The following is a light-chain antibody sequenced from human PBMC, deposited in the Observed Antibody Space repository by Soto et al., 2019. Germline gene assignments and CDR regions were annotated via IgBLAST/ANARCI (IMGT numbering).Light chain of an antibody. J-gene: IGKJ3*01. V-gene: IGKV3-20*01. CDR1: KSVSSSD. Sequence: EIVLTQSPGTLSLSPGERATLSCRASKSVSSSDVAWYQQKPGKAPRLLIYGASSMAPGIPDMFSGSGSGTDFTLTISRLEPADFAVYYCQQYGSSLLFTFGPGTQVDI. CDR3: QQYGSSLLFT. CDR2: GAS.